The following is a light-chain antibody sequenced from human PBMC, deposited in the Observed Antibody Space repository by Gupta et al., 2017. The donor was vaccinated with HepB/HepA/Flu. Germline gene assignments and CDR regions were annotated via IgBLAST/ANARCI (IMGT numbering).Light chain of an antibody. V-gene: IGKV3-11*01. CDR2: GAS. J-gene: IGKJ4*01. Sequence: EIVLTQSPATLSVSPGERATLSCRASQSVNSYLAWYQQKPGQAPRLLIHGASIRATGIPARFSGSGSGTDFTLTISSLQSEDFGVYYCQQRSSWPSLTFGRGTKLEIK. CDR1: QSVNSY. CDR3: QQRSSWPSLT.